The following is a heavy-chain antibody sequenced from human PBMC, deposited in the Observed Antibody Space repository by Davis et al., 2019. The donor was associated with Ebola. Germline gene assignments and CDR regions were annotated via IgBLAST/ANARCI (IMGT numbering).Heavy chain of an antibody. CDR3: ARAYPFGADPYGMDV. J-gene: IGHJ6*02. D-gene: IGHD3-3*01. CDR1: GGTFSSYA. V-gene: IGHV1-69*13. CDR2: IIPIFGTA. Sequence: SVKVSCKASGGTFSSYAISWVRQAPGQGLEWMGGIIPIFGTANYAQKFQGRVTITADESTSTAYMELSSLRSEDTAVYYCARAYPFGADPYGMDVWGQGTTVTVSS.